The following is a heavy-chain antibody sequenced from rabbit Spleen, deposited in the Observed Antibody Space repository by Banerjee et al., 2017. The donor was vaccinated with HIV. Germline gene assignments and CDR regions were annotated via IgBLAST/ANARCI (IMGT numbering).Heavy chain of an antibody. CDR3: ARDTSSSGYYRDTRLDL. V-gene: IGHV1S45*01. D-gene: IGHD1-1*01. CDR2: IDAGSSSFT. Sequence: QEQLVESGGGLVQPGASLTLTCTASGFSFSSSYYMCWVRQAPGKGLEWIACIDAGSSSFTYFATWAQGRFTISKISSTTVTLQMTRLTAADTATYFCARDTSSSGYYRDTRLDLWGQGTL. CDR1: GFSFSSSYY. J-gene: IGHJ3*01.